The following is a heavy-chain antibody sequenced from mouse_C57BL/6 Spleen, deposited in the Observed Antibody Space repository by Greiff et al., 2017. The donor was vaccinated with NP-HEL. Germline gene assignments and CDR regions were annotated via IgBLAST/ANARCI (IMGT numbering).Heavy chain of an antibody. J-gene: IGHJ1*03. Sequence: VQLQQSGAELVRPGTSVKMSCKASGYTFTNYWIGWAKQRPGHGLEWIGDIYPGGGYTNYNEKFKGKATLTADKSSSTAYMQFSSLTSEDSAIYYCARSTMVTTRYFDVWGTGTTVTVSS. CDR1: GYTFTNYW. CDR2: IYPGGGYT. D-gene: IGHD2-2*01. CDR3: ARSTMVTTRYFDV. V-gene: IGHV1-63*01.